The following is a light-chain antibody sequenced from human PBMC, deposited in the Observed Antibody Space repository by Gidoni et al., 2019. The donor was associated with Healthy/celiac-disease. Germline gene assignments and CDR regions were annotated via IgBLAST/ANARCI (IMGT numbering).Light chain of an antibody. Sequence: SYVLTQPPSVSVAQGKTARITLGGNNIGIKSGHWYQQKPGQAPVLVIYYDSDRPSGIPERFSGSNSGNTATLTISRVEAGDEADYYCQVWDSSSDHPVFGGGTKLTVL. J-gene: IGLJ3*02. CDR2: YDS. V-gene: IGLV3-21*04. CDR3: QVWDSSSDHPV. CDR1: NIGIKS.